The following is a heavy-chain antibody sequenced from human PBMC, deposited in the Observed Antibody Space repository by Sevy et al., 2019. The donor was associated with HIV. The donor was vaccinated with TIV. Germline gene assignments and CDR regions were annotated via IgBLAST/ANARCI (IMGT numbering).Heavy chain of an antibody. D-gene: IGHD3-3*01. CDR2: INPNSGGT. CDR3: ARVPTTYDFWSGYQYYFDY. V-gene: IGHV1-2*02. Sequence: ASVKVSCKASGYTFTGYYMHWVRQAPGQGLEWMGWINPNSGGTNYPQKFQGRVTMTRDTSISTAYMELSRLRSDDTTVYYCARVPTTYDFWSGYQYYFDYWGQGTLVTVSS. J-gene: IGHJ4*02. CDR1: GYTFTGYY.